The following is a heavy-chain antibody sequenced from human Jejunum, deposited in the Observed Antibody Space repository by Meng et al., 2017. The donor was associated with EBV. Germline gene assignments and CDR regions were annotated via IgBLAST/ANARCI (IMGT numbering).Heavy chain of an antibody. CDR2: IYHDGSS. Sequence: QVQLQESGPGLVNPSGTLSLTCAVSGGSITSSDWWTWVRQPPGEGLEWIGEIYHDGSSNYSPSLKSRVTILLDKSENHFSLKLNSVTAADTAVYYCARVRCSGGSCFYFDYWGQGALFTVSS. CDR1: GGSITSSDW. J-gene: IGHJ4*02. D-gene: IGHD2-15*01. V-gene: IGHV4-4*02. CDR3: ARVRCSGGSCFYFDY.